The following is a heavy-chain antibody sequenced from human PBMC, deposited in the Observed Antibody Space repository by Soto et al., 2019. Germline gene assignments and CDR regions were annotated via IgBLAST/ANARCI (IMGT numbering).Heavy chain of an antibody. CDR2: INPMSGST. CDR1: GYIFTNYY. Sequence: QVQLVQSGAEVKKPGASVKVSCRASGYIFTNYYIHWVRQAPGQGLEWMAIINPMSGSTNYAQNFRGRVTLTMDTSTTTVYMDLSSLRFEDTAVYFCARDLLAGDFWGQGTLVTVSS. CDR3: ARDLLAGDF. J-gene: IGHJ4*02. V-gene: IGHV1-46*01. D-gene: IGHD3-10*01.